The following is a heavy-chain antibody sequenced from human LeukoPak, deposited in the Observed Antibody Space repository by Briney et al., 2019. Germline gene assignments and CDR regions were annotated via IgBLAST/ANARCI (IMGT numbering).Heavy chain of an antibody. CDR2: IYSGGRT. CDR3: AREESARRIHALHP. D-gene: IGHD2-15*01. V-gene: IGHV3-53*05. CDR1: GFVVSSNY. J-gene: IGHJ5*02. Sequence: GGSLRLSCAVSGFVVSSNYMNWVRQPPGKGLEWVSIIYSGGRTYYAGSVKGRFIISRDNSKNTLYLQMNTLRPEDTAVYYCAREESARRIHALHPWGQGTLVTVSA.